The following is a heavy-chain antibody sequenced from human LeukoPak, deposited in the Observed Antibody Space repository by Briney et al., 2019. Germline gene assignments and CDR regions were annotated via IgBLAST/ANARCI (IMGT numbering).Heavy chain of an antibody. J-gene: IGHJ5*02. V-gene: IGHV1-46*01. D-gene: IGHD1-26*01. CDR2: ISPSGGST. CDR1: GYTFTSYY. Sequence: ASVKVSCKASGYTFTSYYMHWVRQAPGQGLEWMGIISPSGGSTSYAQKFQGRVTMTRDTSTSTVYMELSSLRSEDTAVYYCARSSGSYGGFDPWGQGTLVTVSS. CDR3: ARSSGSYGGFDP.